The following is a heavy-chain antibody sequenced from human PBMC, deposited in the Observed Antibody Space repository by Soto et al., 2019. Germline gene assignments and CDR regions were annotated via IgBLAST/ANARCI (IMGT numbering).Heavy chain of an antibody. Sequence: SETLSLTCTVSGGSISSYYWSWIRQPAGKGLEWIGRIYTSGSTNYNPSLKSRVTMSVDTSKNQFSLKLSSVTAADTAVYYCERDTRLTGAFDYWGQGTLVTVSS. J-gene: IGHJ4*02. CDR3: ERDTRLTGAFDY. V-gene: IGHV4-4*07. D-gene: IGHD3-9*01. CDR2: IYTSGST. CDR1: GGSISSYY.